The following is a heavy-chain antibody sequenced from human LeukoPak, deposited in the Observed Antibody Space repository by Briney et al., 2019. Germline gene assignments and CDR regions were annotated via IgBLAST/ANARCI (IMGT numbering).Heavy chain of an antibody. CDR2: ISYDGSNK. CDR1: GFTFSSYA. V-gene: IGHV3-30*15. D-gene: IGHD5-18*01. J-gene: IGHJ4*02. Sequence: PGGSLRLSCAASGFTFSSYAMHWVRQAPGKGLEWVAVISYDGSNKYYADSVKGRFTISRDNSKNTLYLQMGSLRAEDTAVYYCASEGYGYWGQGTLVTVSS. CDR3: ASEGYGY.